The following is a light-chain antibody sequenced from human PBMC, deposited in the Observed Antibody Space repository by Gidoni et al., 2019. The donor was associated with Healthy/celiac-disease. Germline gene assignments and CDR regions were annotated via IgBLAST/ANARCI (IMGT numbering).Light chain of an antibody. CDR1: QSVSSSY. V-gene: IGKV3-20*01. Sequence: EIVLTQSPGTLSLSPGERATLSCRASQSVSSSYLAWYQQEPGQAPRLLIYGASSGSGTDFTLTISRLEPEDFAVYYCQQYGSSADTFGQGTKLEIK. CDR2: GAS. CDR3: QQYGSSADT. J-gene: IGKJ2*01.